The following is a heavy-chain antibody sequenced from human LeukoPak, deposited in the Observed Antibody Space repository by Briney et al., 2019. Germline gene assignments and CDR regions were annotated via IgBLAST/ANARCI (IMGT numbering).Heavy chain of an antibody. Sequence: PGGSLRLSCAASGFTFSVYSMNWVRQPPGTGLEWVSYITSNSATIQYADSVKGRFTISRDNAKNSLSLQMNSLRDEDTAVYYCARSVGGDFDYWGQGMLVTVSS. D-gene: IGHD3-16*01. CDR1: GFTFSVYS. V-gene: IGHV3-48*02. CDR2: ITSNSATI. J-gene: IGHJ4*02. CDR3: ARSVGGDFDY.